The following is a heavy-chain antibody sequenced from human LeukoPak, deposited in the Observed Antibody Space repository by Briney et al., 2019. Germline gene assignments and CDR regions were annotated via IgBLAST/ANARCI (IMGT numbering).Heavy chain of an antibody. CDR2: IFHTGHT. CDR3: ARGFYGAGSHFDY. CDR1: GGSISSGDFP. D-gene: IGHD3-10*01. J-gene: IGHJ4*02. V-gene: IGHV4-30-2*01. Sequence: SETLSLTCAVSGGSISSGDFPWSWIRQPPGKGLEWIGYIFHTGHTSYNPSLKSRVTISVDMSKNQLSLRLTSVTAADTAVYYCARGFYGAGSHFDYWGQGTLVTASS.